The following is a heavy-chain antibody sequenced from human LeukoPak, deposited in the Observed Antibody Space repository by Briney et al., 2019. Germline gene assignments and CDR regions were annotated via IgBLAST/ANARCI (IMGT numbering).Heavy chain of an antibody. Sequence: GGSLRLSCAASGFTVSSNYMSWVRQAPGKGLEWVSVIYSGGSTYYADSVKGRFTISRDNAKNSLYLQMNSLRAEDTALYYCARDLSGYAPGYWGQGTLVTVSS. V-gene: IGHV3-53*01. CDR2: IYSGGST. J-gene: IGHJ4*02. CDR3: ARDLSGYAPGY. D-gene: IGHD5-12*01. CDR1: GFTVSSNY.